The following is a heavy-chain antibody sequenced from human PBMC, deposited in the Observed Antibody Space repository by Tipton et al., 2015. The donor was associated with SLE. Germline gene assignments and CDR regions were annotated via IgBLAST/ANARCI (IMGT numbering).Heavy chain of an antibody. D-gene: IGHD2-2*01. CDR3: AREGQYQGWFDP. J-gene: IGHJ5*02. CDR1: GGSISGGSFY. V-gene: IGHV4-61*02. Sequence: TVSGGSISGGSFYWNWIRQPAGGRLEWIGRVSTSGTTNYNPSLKSRVTISVDTSRNQFSLKLSSVTAADAAVYYCAREGQYQGWFDPWGQGTLVTVSS. CDR2: VSTSGTT.